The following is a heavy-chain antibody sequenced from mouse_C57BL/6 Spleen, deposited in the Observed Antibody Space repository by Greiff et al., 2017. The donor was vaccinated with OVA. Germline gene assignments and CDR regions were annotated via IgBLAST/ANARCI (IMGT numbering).Heavy chain of an antibody. Sequence: EVQLVESGGGLVQPGGSLSLSCAASGFTFTDYYMSWVRQPPGKALEWLGFIRNKANGYTTEYSASVKGLFTISRDNSQSILYLQMNALRAEDSATYYCARYRGGGYAMDYWGQGTSVTVSS. CDR3: ARYRGGGYAMDY. V-gene: IGHV7-3*01. J-gene: IGHJ4*01. CDR1: GFTFTDYY. CDR2: IRNKANGYTT.